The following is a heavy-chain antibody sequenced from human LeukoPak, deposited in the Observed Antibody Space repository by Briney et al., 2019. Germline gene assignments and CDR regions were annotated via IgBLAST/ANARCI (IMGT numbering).Heavy chain of an antibody. Sequence: SVKVSCKASGGTFSSYAISWVRQAPGQGLEWMGVINPSGDTTTYAQKFQGRVTMTRDMSTSTVYMELSSLRSEDTAVYYCAGSFYDLLVYFDYWGQGTLVTVSS. V-gene: IGHV1-46*01. CDR1: GGTFSSYA. CDR3: AGSFYDLLVYFDY. D-gene: IGHD5/OR15-5a*01. J-gene: IGHJ4*02. CDR2: INPSGDTT.